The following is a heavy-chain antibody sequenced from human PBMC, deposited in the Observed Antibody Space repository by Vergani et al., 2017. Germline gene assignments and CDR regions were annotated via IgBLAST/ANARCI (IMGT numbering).Heavy chain of an antibody. J-gene: IGHJ5*02. CDR3: ARGRFNPVGRIVVVPASRFDP. CDR2: INHSGST. Sequence: QLHLQESGPGLVKPSETLSLTCAVYGGSFSGYYWSWIRQPPGKGLEWIGEINHSGSTNYNPSLKSRVTISVDTSKNQFSLKLSSVTAADTAVYYCARGRFNPVGRIVVVPASRFDPWGQGTLVTVSS. CDR1: GGSFSGYY. D-gene: IGHD2-2*01. V-gene: IGHV4-34*01.